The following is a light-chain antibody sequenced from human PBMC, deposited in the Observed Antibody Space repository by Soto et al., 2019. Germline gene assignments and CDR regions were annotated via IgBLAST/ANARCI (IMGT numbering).Light chain of an antibody. CDR3: QHCDTSWP. CDR2: DAS. J-gene: IGKJ1*01. CDR1: QSISSW. Sequence: DIQMTQSPSTLSAYVGDGVTITCRASQSISSWLAWYQQKPGKAPKLLIYDASSLESGVPSRFSGSGSGTEFTLTISSLQPDDFATYYCQHCDTSWPFGQGTKVDIK. V-gene: IGKV1-5*01.